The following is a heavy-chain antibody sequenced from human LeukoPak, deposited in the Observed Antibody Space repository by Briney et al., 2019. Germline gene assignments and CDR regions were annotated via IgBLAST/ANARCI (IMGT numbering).Heavy chain of an antibody. J-gene: IGHJ6*02. CDR1: GGSFSGYY. CDR3: ARGLQLAFYYYYYGMDV. CDR2: INHSGST. V-gene: IGHV4-34*01. Sequence: PSETLSLTCAVYGGSFSGYYWSWIRQPPGKGLEWIGEINHSGSTNYNPSLKSRVTISVDTSKNQFSLKLSSVTAADTAVYYCARGLQLAFYYYYYGMDVWGQGTTVTVSS. D-gene: IGHD6-6*01.